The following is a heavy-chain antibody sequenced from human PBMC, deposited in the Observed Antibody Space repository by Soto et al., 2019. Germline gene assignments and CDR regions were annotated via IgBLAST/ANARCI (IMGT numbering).Heavy chain of an antibody. CDR2: ISSSSYI. CDR1: GFTFSTHW. D-gene: IGHD3-3*01. J-gene: IGHJ4*02. V-gene: IGHV3-21*04. CDR3: AKAPFRITIFGVVIGPFDY. Sequence: GGSLRLCYTASGFTFSTHWMHWVRQAAGKGLVWVSSISSSSYIYYADSVKGRFTISRDNAKNSLYLQMNSLRAEDTAVYYCAKAPFRITIFGVVIGPFDYWGQGTLVTVS.